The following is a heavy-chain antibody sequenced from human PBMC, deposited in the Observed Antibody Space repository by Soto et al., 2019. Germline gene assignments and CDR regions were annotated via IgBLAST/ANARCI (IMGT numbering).Heavy chain of an antibody. CDR2: IIPILAIA. V-gene: IGHV1-69*08. Sequence: QVQLVQSGAEVKKPGSSVKVSCKASGGTFSSYTISWVRQAPGQGLEWMGRIIPILAIANYAQKFQGRVTITADKSMRTAYMELSSLRSEDTAVYYCARERVNVVVPEFYSCFDPWGQGPLVTVSS. J-gene: IGHJ5*02. CDR3: ARERVNVVVPEFYSCFDP. D-gene: IGHD2-2*01. CDR1: GGTFSSYT.